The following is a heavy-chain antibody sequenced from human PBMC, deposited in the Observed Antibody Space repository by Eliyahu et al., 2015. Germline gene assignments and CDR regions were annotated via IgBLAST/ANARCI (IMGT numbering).Heavy chain of an antibody. CDR3: AQDWVQLYD. V-gene: IGHV3-23*01. D-gene: IGHD1-1*01. CDR1: GFTFSTYA. CDR2: IRGSGGET. Sequence: EVQLLESGGGLVQPGGSLRLSCAASGFTFSTYAMTWVRQAPGKGLEWVSAIRGSGGETYYANSVRGRFTISRDNSKNTLYLQMNSLRADDTAMYYCAQDWVQLYDWGQGTLVTVSS. J-gene: IGHJ4*02.